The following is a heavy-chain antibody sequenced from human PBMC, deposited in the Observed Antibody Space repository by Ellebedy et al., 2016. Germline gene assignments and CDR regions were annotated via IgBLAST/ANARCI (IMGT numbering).Heavy chain of an antibody. CDR3: ARVATGD. V-gene: IGHV4-30-4*08. J-gene: IGHJ4*02. Sequence: LRLXXTVSGGSISSGGYYWTWIRQHPGKGLEWIGFIYYSGITYYNPSLKSRATISVDTSKNQFSLKLSSVTAADTAMYYCARVATGDWGQGTLVTVAS. CDR2: IYYSGIT. D-gene: IGHD5-12*01. CDR1: GGSISSGGYY.